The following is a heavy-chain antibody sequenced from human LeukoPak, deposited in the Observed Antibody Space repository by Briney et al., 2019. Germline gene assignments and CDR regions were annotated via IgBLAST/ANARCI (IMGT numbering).Heavy chain of an antibody. V-gene: IGHV3-9*01. Sequence: GGSLRLSCAASGFTFDDYAMHWVRQAPGKGLEWVSGISWNSGSIGYADSVKGRFTISRDNAKNSLYLQMNSLRAEDTALYYCAKDKSPFWSGHYDAHWGQGTLVTVSS. CDR1: GFTFDDYA. CDR2: ISWNSGSI. D-gene: IGHD3-3*01. CDR3: AKDKSPFWSGHYDAH. J-gene: IGHJ4*02.